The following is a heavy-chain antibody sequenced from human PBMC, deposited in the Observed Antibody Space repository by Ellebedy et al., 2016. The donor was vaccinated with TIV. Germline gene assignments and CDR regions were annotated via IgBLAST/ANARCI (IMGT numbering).Heavy chain of an antibody. CDR1: GFTFSTYS. Sequence: PGGSLRLSCAASGFTFSTYSLNWVRQAPGKGLEWVSSISTITNYADSVRGRFTISRDNAKNSLYLQMNSLRAEDTAVYYCARDTTSDYWGQGALVTVSS. D-gene: IGHD1-1*01. V-gene: IGHV3-21*01. CDR2: ISTIT. CDR3: ARDTTSDY. J-gene: IGHJ4*02.